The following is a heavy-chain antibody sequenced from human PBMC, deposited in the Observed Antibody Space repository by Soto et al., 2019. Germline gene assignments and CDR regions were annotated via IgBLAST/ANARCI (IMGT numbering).Heavy chain of an antibody. D-gene: IGHD2-21*01. V-gene: IGHV4-31*03. CDR1: GGSIDTGGFY. Sequence: QVQLHESGPGLVKPSQTLTLTCSVSGGSIDTGGFYWSWARQLQGKGLQWIGYIYYTEAAYYNPALKSRVVISLDTSANQFSLSLTSLTAADTAVYYCASGTFNDISFDSWGQGRLVTVSS. J-gene: IGHJ4*02. CDR3: ASGTFNDISFDS. CDR2: IYYTEAA.